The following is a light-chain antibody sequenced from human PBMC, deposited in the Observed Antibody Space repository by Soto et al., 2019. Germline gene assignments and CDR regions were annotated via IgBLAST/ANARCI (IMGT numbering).Light chain of an antibody. V-gene: IGKV1-12*01. CDR3: QQDITFPFT. J-gene: IGKJ3*01. CDR2: EAS. Sequence: DIQMTQSPSSVSASVGDRVTITCRASQDISSWLAWYQQKPGKAPVLLIYEASRLQSGVPSRFSGSGSGTDFTLTINSLQPEDFGTYYCQQDITFPFTFGPGTKVDV. CDR1: QDISSW.